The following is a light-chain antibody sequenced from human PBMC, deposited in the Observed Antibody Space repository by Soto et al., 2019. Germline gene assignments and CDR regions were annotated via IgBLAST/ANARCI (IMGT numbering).Light chain of an antibody. CDR2: DAS. V-gene: IGKV1-5*01. Sequence: DIQMTQSPSTLSASVGDRVTITCRASQTITRWLAWYQQKPGKAPKLLIYDASNLESGVPSRFSGSGSGTDFTLTISSLEPEDFAVYYCQQRSNWPPITFGQGTRLEIK. CDR3: QQRSNWPPIT. J-gene: IGKJ5*01. CDR1: QTITRW.